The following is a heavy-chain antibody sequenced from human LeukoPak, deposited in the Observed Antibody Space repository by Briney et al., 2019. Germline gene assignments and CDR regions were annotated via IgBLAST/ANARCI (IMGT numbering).Heavy chain of an antibody. D-gene: IGHD5-18*01. V-gene: IGHV3-7*05. Sequence: GGSLRLSCAASGFTFTSNLMNWVRQAPGKGLEWVANIKQDGNEKYYVDSVKGRFTISRDNAKNSLYLQMNSLRAEDTAVYYCARDTGYGSDYWGQGTLVTVSS. J-gene: IGHJ4*02. CDR1: GFTFTSNL. CDR2: IKQDGNEK. CDR3: ARDTGYGSDY.